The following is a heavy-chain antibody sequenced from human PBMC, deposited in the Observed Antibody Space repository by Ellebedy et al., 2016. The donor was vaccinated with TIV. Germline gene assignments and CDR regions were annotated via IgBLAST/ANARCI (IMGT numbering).Heavy chain of an antibody. CDR1: GGSISSSSYY. D-gene: IGHD5-12*01. J-gene: IGHJ4*02. CDR2: ISYSGST. V-gene: IGHV4-39*01. Sequence: SETLSLXXTVSGGSISSSSYYWVWIRQPPGTRLEWIASISYSGSTYYNPSLKSRVTVSVDTSNNQFSLKLSSVTAANTAVYYCARHEYSGYEYFNDYWGQGTLVTVSS. CDR3: ARHEYSGYEYFNDY.